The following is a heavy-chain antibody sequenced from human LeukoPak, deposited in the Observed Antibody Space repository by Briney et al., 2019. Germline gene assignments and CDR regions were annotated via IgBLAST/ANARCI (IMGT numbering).Heavy chain of an antibody. CDR3: ARDLPSSMVRGVIRYYYYGMDV. CDR2: IKQDAGEK. CDR1: GFTFSSYW. V-gene: IGHV3-7*01. D-gene: IGHD3-10*01. Sequence: GGSLRLSCAASGFTFSSYWMSWVRQAPGKGLDWVANIKQDAGEKYYVDSVKGRFTISRDNAKNSLYLQMNSLRAEDTAVYYCARDLPSSMVRGVIRYYYYGMDVWGQGTTVTVSS. J-gene: IGHJ6*02.